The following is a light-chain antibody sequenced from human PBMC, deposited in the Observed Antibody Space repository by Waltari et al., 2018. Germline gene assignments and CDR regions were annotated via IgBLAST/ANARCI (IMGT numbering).Light chain of an antibody. J-gene: IGKJ1*01. CDR2: GAS. V-gene: IGKV3-15*01. CDR3: QQYNIWPWT. Sequence: EIVMTQSPATLSVSPGEGATLSCRASQSVSSNLAWYQHKPGQAPRLLIYGASTRATGIPARFSGSGSGTEFTLTISSLQSEDFAIYYCQQYNIWPWTFGPGTNVDIK. CDR1: QSVSSN.